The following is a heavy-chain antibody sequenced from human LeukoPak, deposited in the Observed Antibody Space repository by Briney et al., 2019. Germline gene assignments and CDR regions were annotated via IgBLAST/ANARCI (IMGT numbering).Heavy chain of an antibody. CDR1: GGSISSYY. D-gene: IGHD1-1*01. Sequence: LETLSLTCTVSGGSISSYYWSWIRQPAGKGLEWIGRIYTSGSTNYNPSLKSRVTMSVDTSKNQFSLKLSSVTAADTAVYYCARVTTGTTSYLAHNWFDPWGQGTLVTVSS. CDR2: IYTSGST. J-gene: IGHJ5*02. V-gene: IGHV4-4*07. CDR3: ARVTTGTTSYLAHNWFDP.